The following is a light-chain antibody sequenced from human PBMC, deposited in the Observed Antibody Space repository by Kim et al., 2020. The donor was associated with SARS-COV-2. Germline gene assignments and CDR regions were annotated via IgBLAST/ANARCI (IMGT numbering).Light chain of an antibody. CDR3: QKYNSAPWT. J-gene: IGKJ1*01. CDR2: AAS. V-gene: IGKV1-27*01. CDR1: RDIANS. Sequence: ASIGDRVTITCRASRDIANSLAWYQHKPGKVPQVLIYAASTLQSGVPSRFSGSGSGTEFTLTIGSLQTDDVATYYCQKYNSAPWTFGPGTKVEIK.